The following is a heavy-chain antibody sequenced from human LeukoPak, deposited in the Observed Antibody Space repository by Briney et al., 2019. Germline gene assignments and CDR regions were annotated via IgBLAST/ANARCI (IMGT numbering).Heavy chain of an antibody. V-gene: IGHV3-48*02. D-gene: IGHD1-1*01. CDR2: LSSGGGAI. CDR3: ARVGNWNANSY. J-gene: IGHJ4*02. Sequence: GGSLRHSRAPSGFTLSRYIINCVRHAPGKGLEWVAHLSSGGGAIYYADSVKGRFTIFGDAAKNSVYLQMNSLRDEDTAMYFCARVGNWNANSYWGQGTLVTVSS. CDR1: GFTLSRYI.